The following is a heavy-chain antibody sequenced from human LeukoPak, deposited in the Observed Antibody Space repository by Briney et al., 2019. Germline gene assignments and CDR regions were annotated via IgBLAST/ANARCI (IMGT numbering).Heavy chain of an antibody. CDR2: INPSGGST. V-gene: IGHV1-46*01. D-gene: IGHD6-6*01. CDR1: GYTFTSYY. Sequence: ASVKVSCKASGYTFTSYYMHWVRQAPGQGLEWMGIINPSGGSTSYAQKFQGRVTMTRDTSTSTVYMELSSLRSEDTAVYYCASDSSSPLSFDIWGQGTMVTVSS. J-gene: IGHJ3*02. CDR3: ASDSSSPLSFDI.